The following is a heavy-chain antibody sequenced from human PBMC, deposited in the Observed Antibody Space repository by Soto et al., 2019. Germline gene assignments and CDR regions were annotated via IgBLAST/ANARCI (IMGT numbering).Heavy chain of an antibody. J-gene: IGHJ6*03. CDR1: GFTFNSYW. V-gene: IGHV3-7*01. Sequence: QLVESGGGLVQPGGSLRLSCAASGFTFNSYWMSWVRQAPGKGLEWVANIKQDGSEKYYVDSVKGRFTISRDNAKNSLYLQTNSLRAEDAAVCYCARDVALRFSGVGGKGTTVTV. D-gene: IGHD3-16*01. CDR2: IKQDGSEK. CDR3: ARDVALRFSGV.